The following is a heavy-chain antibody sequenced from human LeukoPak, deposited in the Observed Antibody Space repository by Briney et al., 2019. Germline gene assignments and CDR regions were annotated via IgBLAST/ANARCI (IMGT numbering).Heavy chain of an antibody. CDR3: AKDIRVRGDYYYYMDV. D-gene: IGHD3-10*01. J-gene: IGHJ6*03. CDR2: INSDGSST. CDR1: GFTFSSYW. V-gene: IGHV3-74*01. Sequence: GGSLRLSCAASGFTFSSYWMHWVRQAPGKGLVWVSRINSDGSSTSYADSVKGRFTISRDNAKNSLYLQMNSLRAEDTALYYCAKDIRVRGDYYYYMDVWGKGTTVTISS.